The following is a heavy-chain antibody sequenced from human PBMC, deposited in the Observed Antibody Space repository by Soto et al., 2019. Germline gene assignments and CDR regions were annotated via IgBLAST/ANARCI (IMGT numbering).Heavy chain of an antibody. CDR2: IYSGGST. D-gene: IGHD3-9*01. CDR3: ARDLTGPHHSPNYFDY. Sequence: EVQLVESGGGLVQPGGSLRLSCAASGFTVSSNYMSWVRQAPGKGLEWVSVIYSGGSTYYADSVKGRFTISRDNSKNTLYLQMNSLRAEDTAMYYCARDLTGPHHSPNYFDYWGQGTLVTVSS. J-gene: IGHJ4*02. V-gene: IGHV3-66*01. CDR1: GFTVSSNY.